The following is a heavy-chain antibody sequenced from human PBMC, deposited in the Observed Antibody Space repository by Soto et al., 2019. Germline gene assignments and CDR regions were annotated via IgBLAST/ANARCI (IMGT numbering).Heavy chain of an antibody. D-gene: IGHD3-22*01. CDR1: GLSFSDSG. V-gene: IGHV3-73*01. CDR3: TRLHFIVEHGINY. CDR2: IRTKSNRYAT. Sequence: AGGSLRLSCAASGLSFSDSGIHWVRQASGKGLEWVGRIRTKSNRYATAYAASVKGRFTISRDDSRNTAYLQMNSLETEDTAVYYCTRLHFIVEHGINYWGQGTLVTVSS. J-gene: IGHJ4*02.